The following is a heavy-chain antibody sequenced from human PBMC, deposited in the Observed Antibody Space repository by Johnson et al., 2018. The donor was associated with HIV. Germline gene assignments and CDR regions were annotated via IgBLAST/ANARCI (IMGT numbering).Heavy chain of an antibody. Sequence: VQLVESGGGLVKPGESLRLSCVASEFTFSNAWMTWVRQAPGKGLEWVGRIKSKTDGGTTDYAAPVKGRFTISRDDSKNTRYLQMNSLRAEDTAVYYCARGGGGSHGAFDIWGQGTMVTVSS. CDR3: ARGGGGSHGAFDI. V-gene: IGHV3-15*01. D-gene: IGHD2-15*01. J-gene: IGHJ3*02. CDR1: EFTFSNAW. CDR2: IKSKTDGGTT.